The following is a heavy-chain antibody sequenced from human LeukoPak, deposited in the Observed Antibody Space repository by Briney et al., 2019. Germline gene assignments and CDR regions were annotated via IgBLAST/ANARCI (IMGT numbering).Heavy chain of an antibody. V-gene: IGHV3-30*18. D-gene: IGHD2-2*01. Sequence: PGGSLRLSCAASGFTFSSFGMHWVRQAPGKGLEWVTVISYDGSTKYYADSVKGRLTVSRDNSKNTLYLQMNSLRAEDTAVYYCAKETYATSWQLDSWGQGTLVTVSS. CDR2: ISYDGSTK. CDR1: GFTFSSFG. J-gene: IGHJ4*02. CDR3: AKETYATSWQLDS.